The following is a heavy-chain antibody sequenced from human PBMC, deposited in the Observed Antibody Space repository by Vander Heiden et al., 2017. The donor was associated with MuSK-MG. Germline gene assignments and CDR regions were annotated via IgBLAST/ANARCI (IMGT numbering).Heavy chain of an antibody. J-gene: IGHJ4*02. V-gene: IGHV4-38-2*02. Sequence: QVQLKESGPGLVKPSETLSLTCTVSGNSISSAYYWGWIRLPPGKGLEWIGTVYHSGITYYNPSLKSRVTISVDTSRNQFSLKLTSVTAADTAVYYCARDRTGVVVVPSHSDYWGQGTLVTVSS. D-gene: IGHD2-15*01. CDR3: ARDRTGVVVVPSHSDY. CDR1: GNSISSAYY. CDR2: VYHSGIT.